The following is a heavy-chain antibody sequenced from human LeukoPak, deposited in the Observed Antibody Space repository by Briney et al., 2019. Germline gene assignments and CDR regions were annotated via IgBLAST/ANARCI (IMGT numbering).Heavy chain of an antibody. Sequence: ASVKVSCKASGYTFTGYYMHWVRQAPGQGLEWMGWISAYNGNTNYAQKLQGRVTMTTDTSTSTAYMELRSLRSDDTAVYYCARVNAARPWFDPWGQGTLVTVSS. J-gene: IGHJ5*02. V-gene: IGHV1-18*04. D-gene: IGHD6-6*01. CDR1: GYTFTGYY. CDR3: ARVNAARPWFDP. CDR2: ISAYNGNT.